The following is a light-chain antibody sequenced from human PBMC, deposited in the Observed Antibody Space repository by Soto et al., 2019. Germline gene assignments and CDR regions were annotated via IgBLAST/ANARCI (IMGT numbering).Light chain of an antibody. CDR1: QSVSSN. Sequence: EIVISQSPSTLSVYPGERATLSCRASQSVSSNLAWYQQKPGQAPRLLIYGGSSRATGIPVRFSGSGSETDFTLTITRLEPEDFAVYYCQQYSSSRTFGQGTKV. J-gene: IGKJ1*01. CDR3: QQYSSSRT. V-gene: IGKV3-20*01. CDR2: GGS.